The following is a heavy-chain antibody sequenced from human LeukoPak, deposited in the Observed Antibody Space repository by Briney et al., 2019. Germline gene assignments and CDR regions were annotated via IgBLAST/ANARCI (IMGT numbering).Heavy chain of an antibody. CDR2: IRSKANSYAT. J-gene: IGHJ6*02. Sequence: GGSLRLSCAASGFTFSGSAMHWVRQASGKGLEWVGRIRSKANSYATAYAASVKGRFTISRGDSKNTAYLQMNSLKTEDTAVYYCTRLYFDPKEGIYGMDVWGQGTTVTVSS. D-gene: IGHD3-9*01. V-gene: IGHV3-73*01. CDR3: TRLYFDPKEGIYGMDV. CDR1: GFTFSGSA.